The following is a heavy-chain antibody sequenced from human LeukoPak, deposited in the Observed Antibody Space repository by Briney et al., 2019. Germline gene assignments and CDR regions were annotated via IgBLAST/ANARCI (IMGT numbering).Heavy chain of an antibody. CDR2: INPNSGGT. CDR1: GYTFTGYY. J-gene: IGHJ4*02. V-gene: IGHV1-2*04. Sequence: ASVKVSCKASGYTFTGYYMHWARQAPGQGLEWMGWINPNSGGTNYAQKFQGWVTMTRDTSISTAYMELSRLRSDDTAVYYCAREEGIYGSGSYCLDYWGQGTLVTVSS. D-gene: IGHD3-10*01. CDR3: AREEGIYGSGSYCLDY.